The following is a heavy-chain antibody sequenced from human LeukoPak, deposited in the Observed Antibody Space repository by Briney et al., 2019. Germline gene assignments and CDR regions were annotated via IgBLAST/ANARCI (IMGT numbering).Heavy chain of an antibody. V-gene: IGHV3-21*01. CDR1: GFSFRDYT. J-gene: IGHJ4*02. CDR3: ASSMYYYDSSGYYFDY. Sequence: GGSLRLSCAASGFSFRDYTMNWVRQAPGKGLEWVSSISSSSSYIYYADSVKGRFTISRDNAKNSLYLQVNSLRAEDTAVYYCASSMYYYDSSGYYFDYWGQGTLVTVSS. CDR2: ISSSSSYI. D-gene: IGHD3-22*01.